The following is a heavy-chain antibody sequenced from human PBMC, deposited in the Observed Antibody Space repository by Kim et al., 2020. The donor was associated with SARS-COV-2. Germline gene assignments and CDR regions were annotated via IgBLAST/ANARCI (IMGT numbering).Heavy chain of an antibody. CDR3: ARSLRGVFDY. J-gene: IGHJ4*02. Sequence: STYSADSVKGRFNISRDNSKNTLYLQMNSLRAEDKAVYYCARSLRGVFDYWGQGTLVTVSS. V-gene: IGHV3-53*01. CDR2: ST. D-gene: IGHD3-10*01.